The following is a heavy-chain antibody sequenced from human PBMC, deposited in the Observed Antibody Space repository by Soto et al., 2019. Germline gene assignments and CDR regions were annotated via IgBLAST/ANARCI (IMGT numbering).Heavy chain of an antibody. CDR2: IYEGGKT. CDR1: GDSISNVNHY. D-gene: IGHD3-16*01. CDR3: TMVPSGAKVDY. J-gene: IGHJ4*02. Sequence: QVRLQESGPGLVKPSQTLSLTSTVSGDSISNVNHYWSWIRQAPDKGLEWIGHIYEGGKTYSTPSIQSRATLSLDPSKNQFSLKLSSVDAADTAVYYCTMVPSGAKVDYWGQGTLVTVSS. V-gene: IGHV4-30-4*01.